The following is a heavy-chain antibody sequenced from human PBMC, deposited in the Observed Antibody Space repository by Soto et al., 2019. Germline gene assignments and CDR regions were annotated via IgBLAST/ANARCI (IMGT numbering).Heavy chain of an antibody. CDR1: GGSISSYY. V-gene: IGHV4-59*01. CDR3: ARGPEFITIFGVAPMGWFDP. J-gene: IGHJ5*02. Sequence: PSETLSLTCTVSGGSISSYYWSWIRQPPGKGLEWIGYIYYSGSTNYNPSPKSRVTISVDTSKNQFSLKLSSVTAADTAVCYCARGPEFITIFGVAPMGWFDPWGQGTLVTVSS. D-gene: IGHD3-3*01. CDR2: IYYSGST.